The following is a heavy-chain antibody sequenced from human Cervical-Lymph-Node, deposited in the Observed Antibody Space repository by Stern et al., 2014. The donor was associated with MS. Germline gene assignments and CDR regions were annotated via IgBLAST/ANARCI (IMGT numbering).Heavy chain of an antibody. CDR3: AREGYSSTYYYFDY. J-gene: IGHJ4*02. D-gene: IGHD6-13*01. V-gene: IGHV5-51*01. CDR1: GDRFSNYW. Sequence: EVQLVESGAEVKKPGESLQISCKGSGDRFSNYWIGWVRPAPGKGLEWMGIVYRVYSDTIYSPSFQGQVTISADRSTSTAFLQWTSLKASDSAIYYCAREGYSSTYYYFDYWGQGTLVTVSS. CDR2: VYRVYSDT.